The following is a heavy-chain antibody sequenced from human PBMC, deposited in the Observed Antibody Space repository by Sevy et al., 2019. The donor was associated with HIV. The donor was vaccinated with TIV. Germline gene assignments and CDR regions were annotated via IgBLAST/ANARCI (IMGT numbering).Heavy chain of an antibody. Sequence: ASLKFSCKASRSTFVSNDINWLRQAPGQGLEWVGWMRPNSGEVGYAQKFQGRVTMTRNISITTAYMELGRLRFDDTAVYYCAQGYYFTYWGQGTVVTVSS. J-gene: IGHJ4*02. CDR3: AQGYYFTY. V-gene: IGHV1-8*01. CDR2: MRPNSGEV. D-gene: IGHD3-22*01. CDR1: RSTFVSND.